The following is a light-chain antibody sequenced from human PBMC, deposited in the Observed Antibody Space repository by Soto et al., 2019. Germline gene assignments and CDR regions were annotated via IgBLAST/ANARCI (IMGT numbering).Light chain of an antibody. CDR3: QQYENLPT. CDR2: DAS. V-gene: IGKV1-5*01. CDR1: QTISSW. J-gene: IGKJ5*01. Sequence: DIQMTQSPSTLSGSVGDRVTITCRASQTISSWLAWYQQKPGKAPKLLIYDASSLESGVPSRFSGSGSGTEFTLTISRLQPEDIATYYCQQYENLPTFGQGTRLEI.